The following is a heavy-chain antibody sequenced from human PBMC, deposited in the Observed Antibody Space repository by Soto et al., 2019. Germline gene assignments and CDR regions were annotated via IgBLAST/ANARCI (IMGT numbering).Heavy chain of an antibody. V-gene: IGHV5-51*01. CDR1: GCIFTSYG. Sequence: PGHSLKISCKGSGCIFTSYGIGWVRQIPGKGLEWMGIIYPGDSDTRYSPSFQGQVTISADKSISTAYLQWSSLKASDTAMDYCERYRERSSYFDYWGQRTLVSVSS. D-gene: IGHD1-26*01. CDR3: ERYRERSSYFDY. CDR2: IYPGDSDT. J-gene: IGHJ4*01.